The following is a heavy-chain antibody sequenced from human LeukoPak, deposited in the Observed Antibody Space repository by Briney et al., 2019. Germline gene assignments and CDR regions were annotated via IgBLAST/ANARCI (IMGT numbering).Heavy chain of an antibody. Sequence: GRSLRLSCAASRFSFSSYGMHWVRQSPGKGLEWVAVIWDDGSSKYYVDSVKGRFTISRDNSKNTLYLQMDSLRGDDTAVYYCAKPTRGSGGSFLIDYWGQGTLVTVSS. CDR2: IWDDGSSK. CDR3: AKPTRGSGGSFLIDY. V-gene: IGHV3-33*06. D-gene: IGHD2-15*01. J-gene: IGHJ4*02. CDR1: RFSFSSYG.